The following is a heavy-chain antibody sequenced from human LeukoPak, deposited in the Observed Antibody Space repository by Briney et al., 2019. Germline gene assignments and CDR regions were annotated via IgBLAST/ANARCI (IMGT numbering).Heavy chain of an antibody. Sequence: GSSVKVSCKASGGTFSSYAISWVRQAPGQGLEWMGGIIPIFGTANYAQKFQGRVTITADKSTSTAYMELSSLRSEDTAVYYCARGTNWNYYYYMDVWGKGTTVTVSS. CDR3: ARGTNWNYYYYMDV. J-gene: IGHJ6*03. CDR1: GGTFSSYA. CDR2: IIPIFGTA. V-gene: IGHV1-69*06. D-gene: IGHD1-1*01.